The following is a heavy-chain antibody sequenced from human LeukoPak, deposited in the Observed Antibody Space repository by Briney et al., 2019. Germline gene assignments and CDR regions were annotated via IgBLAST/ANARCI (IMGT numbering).Heavy chain of an antibody. CDR2: IYYSGST. D-gene: IGHD4-17*01. CDR1: GGSVSSGSYY. Sequence: SETLSLTCTVSGGSVSSGSYYWSWIRQPPGQGLEWIGYIYYSGSTKYNPSLKSRVTMSVDTSKNQFSLKVTSVTAADMAVYYCTRTNYGDYNWFDPWGQGTLVTVSS. J-gene: IGHJ5*02. CDR3: TRTNYGDYNWFDP. V-gene: IGHV4-61*01.